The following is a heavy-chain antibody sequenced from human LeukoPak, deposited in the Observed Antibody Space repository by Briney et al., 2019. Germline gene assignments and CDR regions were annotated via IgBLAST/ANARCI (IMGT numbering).Heavy chain of an antibody. J-gene: IGHJ4*02. Sequence: GGSLRLSCAASGFTFSSYAMSWVRQAPGKGLEWVSAISGSGGSTYYADSVKGRFTISRDNSKNTLYLQMNSLRAEDTAVYYCAKHSMGYRSSSGGLDYWCQGTRVTVTS. CDR3: AKHSMGYRSSSGGLDY. D-gene: IGHD6-6*01. V-gene: IGHV3-23*01. CDR2: ISGSGGST. CDR1: GFTFSSYA.